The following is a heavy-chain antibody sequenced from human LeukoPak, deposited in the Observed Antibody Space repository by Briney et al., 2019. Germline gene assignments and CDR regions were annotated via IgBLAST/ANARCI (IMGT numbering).Heavy chain of an antibody. D-gene: IGHD1-26*01. CDR1: GGSVSSSGYY. Sequence: SETLSLTCTVSGGSVSSSGYYWGWIRQPPGKGLEWIASIYYSGSTYYNPSLKSRVTISVDTSKNQLSLKLSSLTAADTAVYYCARHEYSGSYYGLSWFDPWGQGTLVTVSP. J-gene: IGHJ5*02. V-gene: IGHV4-39*01. CDR2: IYYSGST. CDR3: ARHEYSGSYYGLSWFDP.